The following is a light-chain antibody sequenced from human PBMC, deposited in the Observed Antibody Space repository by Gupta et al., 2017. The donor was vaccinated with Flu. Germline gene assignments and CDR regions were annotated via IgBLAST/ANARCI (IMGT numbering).Light chain of an antibody. CDR3: MQGTHWPT. J-gene: IGKJ1*01. Sequence: DVVMTQSPRTLPVTLGQPASISCRSSQSLVHRNGNTYLTWFQQRPGQSPRRLIYRVSNRDSGVPDRFSGSGSGTDFTLKISRVEAEDVGVYYCMQGTHWPTFGQGTXVEIK. CDR2: RVS. V-gene: IGKV2-30*02. CDR1: QSLVHRNGNTY.